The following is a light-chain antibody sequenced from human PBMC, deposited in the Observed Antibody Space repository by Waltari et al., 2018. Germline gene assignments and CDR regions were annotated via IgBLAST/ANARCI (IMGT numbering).Light chain of an antibody. CDR2: RNK. J-gene: IGLJ3*02. V-gene: IGLV1-47*01. Sequence: QSVLTQPPSASGTPGQRVTISCSGRSSNIGSNYVYWYQHVPGAAPKLLIYRNKQRPSGVPDRFSGSKAGTSASLAIRGLRSEDEADYYCAAWDDSLSRWLLGGGTKLTVL. CDR3: AAWDDSLSRWL. CDR1: SSNIGSNY.